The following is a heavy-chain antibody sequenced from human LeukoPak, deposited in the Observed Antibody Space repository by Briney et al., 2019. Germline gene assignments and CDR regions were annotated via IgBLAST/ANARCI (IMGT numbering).Heavy chain of an antibody. CDR1: GFSFSSYG. V-gene: IGHV3-30*18. CDR3: AKGATFGGYGGYDHCDY. CDR2: ISNDGGNK. D-gene: IGHD5-12*01. J-gene: IGHJ4*02. Sequence: PGGSLRLSCAASGFSFSSYGMHWVRQAPGKGLEWVAVISNDGGNKYYVDSVKGRFTISRDNSKNTLYLQMNSLRAEDTAVYYCAKGATFGGYGGYDHCDYWGQGTLVTVSS.